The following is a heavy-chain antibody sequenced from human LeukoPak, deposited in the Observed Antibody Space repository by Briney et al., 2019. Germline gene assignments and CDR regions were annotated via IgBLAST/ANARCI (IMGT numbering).Heavy chain of an antibody. V-gene: IGHV4-34*01. D-gene: IGHD3-10*01. CDR1: GGSFSGYY. CDR3: ARTYRSGIFWFDP. CDR2: INHSGST. Sequence: SETLSLTCAVYGGSFSGYYWSWISQPPGKGLEWIGEINHSGSTNYNPSLKSRVTISVDTSKNQFSLKLSSVTAADTAVYYCARTYRSGIFWFDPWGQGTLVTVSS. J-gene: IGHJ5*02.